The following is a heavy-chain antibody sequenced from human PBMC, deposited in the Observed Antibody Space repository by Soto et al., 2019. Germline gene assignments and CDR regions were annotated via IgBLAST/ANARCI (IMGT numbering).Heavy chain of an antibody. CDR3: ARWPPYSGYDSSWFDP. CDR1: GFTVSSNY. D-gene: IGHD5-12*01. CDR2: IYSGGST. J-gene: IGHJ5*02. Sequence: GGSLRLSCAASGFTVSSNYMSWVRQAPGKGLEWVSVIYSGGSTYYADSVKGRFTISRHNSKNTLYLQMNSLRAEDTAVYYCARWPPYSGYDSSWFDPWGQGTLVTVSS. V-gene: IGHV3-53*04.